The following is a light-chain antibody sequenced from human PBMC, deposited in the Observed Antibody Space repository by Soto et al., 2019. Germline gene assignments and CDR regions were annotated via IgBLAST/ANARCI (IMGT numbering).Light chain of an antibody. Sequence: DIQMTQSPSSLSASVGDRVTITCQASQDISNYLNWYQQKPGKAPKLLIYDASNLETGVPSRFSGSGSGTDFTFTISSLQPEDIATYYCQQSYSTPLITLGQGTRLEIK. J-gene: IGKJ5*01. CDR1: QDISNY. CDR3: QQSYSTPLIT. V-gene: IGKV1-33*01. CDR2: DAS.